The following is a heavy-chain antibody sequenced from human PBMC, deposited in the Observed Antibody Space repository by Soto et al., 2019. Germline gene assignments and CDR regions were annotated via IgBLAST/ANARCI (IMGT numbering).Heavy chain of an antibody. CDR1: VDSVSSNSAA. CDR3: ARARRLVPGTLGYFAH. V-gene: IGHV6-1*01. D-gene: IGHD1-1*01. CDR2: AYDRSKWYI. J-gene: IGHJ4*02. Sequence: SQTLSLTCVISVDSVSSNSAAWNWIRQSPSRGLEWLGRAYDRSKWYIDYAPSVTSRITSNPDTPENQLSLQLNSVTPEDTAMYYCARARRLVPGTLGYFAHWGQGSQVTVSS.